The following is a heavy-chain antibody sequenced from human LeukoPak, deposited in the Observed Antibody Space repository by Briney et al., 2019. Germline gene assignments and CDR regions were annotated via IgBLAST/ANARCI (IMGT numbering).Heavy chain of an antibody. J-gene: IGHJ3*02. CDR3: ARGRKDIVLRQAHDAFDI. D-gene: IGHD2-8*01. CDR1: GGTFSSYA. CDR2: IIPIFGTA. V-gene: IGHV1-69*13. Sequence: SVKVSCKASGGTFSSYAISWVRQAPGQGLEWMGGIIPIFGTANYAQKFQGRVTITADESTSTAYMELSSLRSEDTAVYYCARGRKDIVLRQAHDAFDIRGQGTMVTVSS.